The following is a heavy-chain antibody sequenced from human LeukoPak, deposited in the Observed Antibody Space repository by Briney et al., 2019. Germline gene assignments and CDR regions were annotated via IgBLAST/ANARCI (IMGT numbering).Heavy chain of an antibody. Sequence: GASVKVSCKASGYTFKNYDINWVRQATGQGLEWMGWMNPNSGNTGFAQKVQDRVSMTRDTSINTAYIELTILRSGDTAVYYCARATPGGLHGYSFDYWGQGTVVTVYS. CDR1: GYTFKNYD. V-gene: IGHV1-8*02. CDR3: ARATPGGLHGYSFDY. D-gene: IGHD5-24*01. CDR2: MNPNSGNT. J-gene: IGHJ4*02.